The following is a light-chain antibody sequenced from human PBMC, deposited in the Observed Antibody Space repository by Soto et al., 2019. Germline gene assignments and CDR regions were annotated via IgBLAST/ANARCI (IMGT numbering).Light chain of an antibody. CDR3: QQYNNWYS. Sequence: DVVMTQSPLSLPVTLGQPASISCRSSQDLVYSDGHTYLNWYQQRPGQSPRRLIYKVSNRDSGVPDRFSGSGSGTEYTLTISSLQSEDFAVFYCQQYNNWYSFGQGTKVDIK. CDR2: KVS. CDR1: QDLVYSDGHTY. J-gene: IGKJ2*03. V-gene: IGKV2-30*01.